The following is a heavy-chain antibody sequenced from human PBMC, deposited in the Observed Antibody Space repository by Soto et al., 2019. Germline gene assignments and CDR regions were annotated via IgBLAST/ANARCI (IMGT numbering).Heavy chain of an antibody. Sequence: EVQVVESGGGLVQPGGSLRLSCVVSGFTFSSYWMHWVRQATGKGLVCVSWIKGDGSRTENADSVKGRFTISRDNAKNMLYLQMNSLRDEDTAVYYCARGTIRGQGTLVTVSS. J-gene: IGHJ4*02. CDR2: IKGDGSRT. D-gene: IGHD3-3*01. CDR1: GFTFSSYW. CDR3: ARGTI. V-gene: IGHV3-74*01.